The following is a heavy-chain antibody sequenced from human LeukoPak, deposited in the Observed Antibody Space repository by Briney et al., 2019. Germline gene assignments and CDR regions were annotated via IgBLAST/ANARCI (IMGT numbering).Heavy chain of an antibody. CDR3: ARGKVGVDWYFDF. J-gene: IGHJ2*01. D-gene: IGHD2-15*01. V-gene: IGHV1-2*02. Sequence: ASVRVSCKATGYSFTGFYLHWVRQAPGQGLEWMGWIKPHTGDTNYAQRFQGRVTMNRDTYISTAYMELSNLRSDDTAIYYCARGKVGVDWYFDFWGRGTLVSVSS. CDR1: GYSFTGFY. CDR2: IKPHTGDT.